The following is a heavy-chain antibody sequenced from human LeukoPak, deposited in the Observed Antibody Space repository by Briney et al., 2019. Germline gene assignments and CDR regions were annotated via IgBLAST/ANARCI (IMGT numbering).Heavy chain of an antibody. J-gene: IGHJ4*02. CDR3: ARDLRGSYSDY. CDR2: IYYTGNT. CDR1: GGSISGYY. Sequence: SETLSLTCTVSGGSISGYYWSWIRQPPGKGLEWIGYIYYTGNTNYNPSLRSRVTISVDTSKNQFSLKLSSVTAADTAVYYCARDLRGSYSDYWGQGTLVTVSS. V-gene: IGHV4-59*01. D-gene: IGHD1-26*01.